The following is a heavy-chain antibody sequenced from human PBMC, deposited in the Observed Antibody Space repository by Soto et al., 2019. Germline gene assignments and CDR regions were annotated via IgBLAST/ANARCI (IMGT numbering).Heavy chain of an antibody. CDR3: ARDRGWSLFDF. CDR1: GFTFSTYW. Sequence: GGSLRLSCAASGFTFSTYWMYWVRQAPGKGLVWVSRTNSDGSDTSYADSVKGRFTISRDNAKNTLYLQMNSLRAEDTAVYYCARDRGWSLFDFWGQGTLVTVSS. J-gene: IGHJ4*02. V-gene: IGHV3-74*01. CDR2: TNSDGSDT. D-gene: IGHD6-19*01.